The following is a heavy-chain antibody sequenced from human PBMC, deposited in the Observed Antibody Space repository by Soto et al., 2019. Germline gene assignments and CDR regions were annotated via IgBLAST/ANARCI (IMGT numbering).Heavy chain of an antibody. J-gene: IGHJ4*02. CDR2: INHSGST. D-gene: IGHD4-17*01. V-gene: IGHV4-34*01. Sequence: SETLSLTCAVYGGSFSGYYWSWIRQPPGKGLEWIGEINHSGSTNYNPSLKSRVTISVDTSKNQFSLKLSSVTAADTAVYYCARVGPTVTTPLYYFDYWGQGTLVTVSS. CDR1: GGSFSGYY. CDR3: ARVGPTVTTPLYYFDY.